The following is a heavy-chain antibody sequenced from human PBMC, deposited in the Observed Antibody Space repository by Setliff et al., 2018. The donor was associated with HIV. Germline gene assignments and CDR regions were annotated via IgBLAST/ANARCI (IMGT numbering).Heavy chain of an antibody. CDR2: IHTSGNT. CDR1: GGSISGYY. V-gene: IGHV4-4*08. J-gene: IGHJ4*02. CDR3: AREGGLDYYDSSGHYSY. Sequence: SETLSLTCTVSGGSISGYYWGWIRQPPGKGLEWVGTIHTSGNTNYNPSLKSRVTISVDTSKNQFSLKLSSVTAADTAVYYCAREGGLDYYDSSGHYSYWGQGTLVTVSS. D-gene: IGHD3-22*01.